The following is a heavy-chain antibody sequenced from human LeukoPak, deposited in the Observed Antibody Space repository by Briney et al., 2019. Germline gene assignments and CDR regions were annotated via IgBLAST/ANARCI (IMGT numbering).Heavy chain of an antibody. V-gene: IGHV5-51*01. Sequence: GESLKISCKGSGYSFTNYWIGWVRQRPGKGLEWMGIIFSGYYETRYSPSFQGQVTISVDRSISTAYLQWRSLKASDTGMYYCARRDSNGWYSFGDFWGQGTLVTVSS. CDR1: GYSFTNYW. J-gene: IGHJ4*02. CDR2: IFSGYYET. CDR3: ARRDSNGWYSFGDF. D-gene: IGHD6-19*01.